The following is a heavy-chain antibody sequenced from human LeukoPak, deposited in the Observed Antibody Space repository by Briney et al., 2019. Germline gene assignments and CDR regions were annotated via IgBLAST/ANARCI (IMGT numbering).Heavy chain of an antibody. CDR1: GYSFSTYW. V-gene: IGHV5-51*01. CDR3: ARLLPTVRGFIIGGLDY. J-gene: IGHJ4*02. Sequence: GESLRISCEGSGYSFSTYWIAWVRQMPGKGLEWMGIIYPGDSDTRYSPSFQGQVTISADKSISTAYLQWSSLKASDTAMYYCARLLPTVRGFIIGGLDYWGQGTLVTVSS. D-gene: IGHD3-10*01. CDR2: IYPGDSDT.